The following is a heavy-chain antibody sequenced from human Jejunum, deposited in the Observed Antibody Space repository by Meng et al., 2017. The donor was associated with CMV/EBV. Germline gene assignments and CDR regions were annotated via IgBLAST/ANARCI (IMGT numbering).Heavy chain of an antibody. CDR1: GYAFTSYF. J-gene: IGHJ4*02. D-gene: IGHD4/OR15-4a*01. V-gene: IGHV1-46*01. CDR3: ARGTQGAFLDI. Sequence: QVELVQSGAEVGKPWASVKVSCKASGYAFTSYFIHWVRQAPGQGLEWMGIINPSRGSPNYPQKFQGRVTMTRDTSTSTVYMELSSLRSDDTAVYFCARGTQGAFLDIWGQGTLVTVSS. CDR2: INPSRGSP.